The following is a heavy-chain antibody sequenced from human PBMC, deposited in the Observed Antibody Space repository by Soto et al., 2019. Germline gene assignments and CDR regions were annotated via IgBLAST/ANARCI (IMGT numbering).Heavy chain of an antibody. CDR3: ARGEHYYDSSGPPWL. V-gene: IGHV4-59*01. CDR1: GGSISSYY. D-gene: IGHD3-22*01. CDR2: IYYSGST. Sequence: PSETLSLTCTVSGGSISSYYWSWIRQPPGKGLEWIEYIYYSGSTNYNPSLKSRVTISVDTSKNQFSLKLSSVTAADTAVYYCARGEHYYDSSGPPWLWGQGTLVTVS. J-gene: IGHJ4*02.